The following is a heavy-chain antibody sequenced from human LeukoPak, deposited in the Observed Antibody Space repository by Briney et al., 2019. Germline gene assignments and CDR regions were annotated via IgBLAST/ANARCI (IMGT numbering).Heavy chain of an antibody. D-gene: IGHD3-22*01. Sequence: SQTLSLTCTVSGGSISSGSYYWSWIRQPAGKGLEWIGRIYTSGSTNYNPSLKSRVTISVDTSKNQFSLKLSSVTAADTAVYYCARDQYYYDSSGYSPPFDYWGQGTLVTVSS. V-gene: IGHV4-61*02. CDR1: GGSISSGSYY. CDR3: ARDQYYYDSSGYSPPFDY. CDR2: IYTSGST. J-gene: IGHJ4*02.